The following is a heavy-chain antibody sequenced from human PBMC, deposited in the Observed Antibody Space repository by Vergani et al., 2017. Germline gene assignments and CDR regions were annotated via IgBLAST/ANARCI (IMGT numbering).Heavy chain of an antibody. D-gene: IGHD3-22*01. V-gene: IGHV1-46*01. CDR1: GYTFTSYY. J-gene: IGHJ4*02. Sequence: QVQLVQSGAEVKKPGASVKVSCKASGYTFTSYYMHWVRQAPGQGLEWMGIINPSGGSTSYAQKFQGRVTMTRDTSTSTVYMELSSLRSEDTAVYYCARDESPPARSGYSAPFWYWGQGTLVTVSS. CDR3: ARDESPPARSGYSAPFWY. CDR2: INPSGGST.